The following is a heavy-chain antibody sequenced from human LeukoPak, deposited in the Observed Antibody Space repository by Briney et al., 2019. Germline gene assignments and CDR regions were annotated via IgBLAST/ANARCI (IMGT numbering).Heavy chain of an antibody. Sequence: GGALRLSCAASGLTFSDYYMSWSRQAPGKGLEGVSYIISSGSTIYYAASVKGRFTISRDNAQNSLYLQMDSLRAEDTAVYYCARALEYHDSSGYWYWGQGNLVTVSS. CDR3: ARALEYHDSSGYWY. J-gene: IGHJ4*02. CDR2: IISSGSTI. V-gene: IGHV3-11*01. D-gene: IGHD3-22*01. CDR1: GLTFSDYY.